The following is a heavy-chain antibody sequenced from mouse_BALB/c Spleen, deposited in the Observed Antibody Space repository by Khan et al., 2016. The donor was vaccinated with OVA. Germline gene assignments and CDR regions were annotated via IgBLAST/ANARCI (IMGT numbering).Heavy chain of an antibody. D-gene: IGHD2-14*01. Sequence: QVQLKQSGAELARPGTSVKMSCKASGYTFTSYTIHWIKKRPGQGLEWIGYINPSNGYTNYNQKFKDKATLTTEKSSTTAYLRLSSLTSDDSAVYNSVRDGAYHRNDGWFAYWGQGNLVTVSA. CDR2: INPSNGYT. CDR3: VRDGAYHRNDGWFAY. CDR1: GYTFTSYT. V-gene: IGHV1-4*01. J-gene: IGHJ3*01.